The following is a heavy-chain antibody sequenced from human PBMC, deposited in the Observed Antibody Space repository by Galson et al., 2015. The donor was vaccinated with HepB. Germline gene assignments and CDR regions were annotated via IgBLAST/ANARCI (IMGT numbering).Heavy chain of an antibody. D-gene: IGHD2-2*01. J-gene: IGHJ4*02. CDR3: ASHGRDLPSFYFDY. CDR1: GDSIRSFY. Sequence: ETLSLTCTVSGDSIRSFYWSWIRQPPGKGLEWIGYIYKSGATNYNPSVKGRVTISLDTSKTHFSLRLSSVTAADTAFYYCASHGRDLPSFYFDYWAQGTLVTVSS. V-gene: IGHV4-59*08. CDR2: IYKSGAT.